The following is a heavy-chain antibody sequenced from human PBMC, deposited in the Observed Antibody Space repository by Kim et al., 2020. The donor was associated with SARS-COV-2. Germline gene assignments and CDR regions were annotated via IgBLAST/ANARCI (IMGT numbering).Heavy chain of an antibody. Sequence: SETLSLTCTVSGGSISSYYWSWIRQPPGKGLEWIGYIYYSGSTNYNPSLKSRVTISVDTSKNQFSLKLSSVTAADTAVYYCARGRVAGFDYYDSSGYYGHWYFDLWGRGTLVTVSS. J-gene: IGHJ2*01. D-gene: IGHD3-22*01. CDR2: IYYSGST. V-gene: IGHV4-59*01. CDR3: ARGRVAGFDYYDSSGYYGHWYFDL. CDR1: GGSISSYY.